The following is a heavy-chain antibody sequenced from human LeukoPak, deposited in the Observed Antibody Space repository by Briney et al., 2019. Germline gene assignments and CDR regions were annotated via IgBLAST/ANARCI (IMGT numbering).Heavy chain of an antibody. D-gene: IGHD3-22*01. CDR2: ISAYNGNT. V-gene: IGHV1-18*01. J-gene: IGHJ4*02. Sequence: ASVKVSCKASGYTFSTYGISWVRQAPGQGLEWMGWISAYNGNTNYAQKLQGRVTMTTGTSTNTAYMELRSLRSDDTAVYYCARDFGYYYDSSGYYKPRFDYWGQGTLVTVSS. CDR1: GYTFSTYG. CDR3: ARDFGYYYDSSGYYKPRFDY.